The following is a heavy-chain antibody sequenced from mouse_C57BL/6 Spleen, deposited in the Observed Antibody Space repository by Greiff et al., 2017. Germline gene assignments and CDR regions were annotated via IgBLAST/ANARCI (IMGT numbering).Heavy chain of an antibody. J-gene: IGHJ4*01. CDR3: ARDRCPIYYDYDGAMGY. V-gene: IGHV5S21*01. D-gene: IGHD2-4*01. CDR1: GFTFSSYA. Sequence: EVMLVESGEGLVKPGGSLKLSCAASGFTFSSYAMSWVRQTPEKSLEWVAYISSGGDDTYYADTVKGRFTISRDNARNTLYRQMSRLKSEDTAMYYCARDRCPIYYDYDGAMGYWGQGASVTVSS. CDR2: ISSGGDDT.